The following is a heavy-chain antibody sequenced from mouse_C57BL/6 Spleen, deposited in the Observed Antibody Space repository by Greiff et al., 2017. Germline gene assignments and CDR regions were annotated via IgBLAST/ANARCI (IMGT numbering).Heavy chain of an antibody. CDR3: ARVGGYFDV. CDR2: INPTASYT. J-gene: IGHJ1*03. CDR1: GYTFTGYW. Sequence: VQLQQPGAELVMPGASVKLSCKASGYTFTGYWMHWVKQRPGQGLEWIGEINPTASYTNYNQKFKGKSTLTVDKYSSTAGMQLSSLTSEDSAVDYCARVGGYFDVWGTGTTVTVSS. V-gene: IGHV1-69*01.